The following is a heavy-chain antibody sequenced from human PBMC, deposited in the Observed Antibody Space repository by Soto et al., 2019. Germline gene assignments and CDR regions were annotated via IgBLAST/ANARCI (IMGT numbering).Heavy chain of an antibody. CDR1: GYTFIDYC. D-gene: IGHD2-8*01. CDR2: INPNTGGT. CDR3: ARVNGDAPPRGMDV. V-gene: IGHV1-2*04. Sequence: QVQLVQSGTEVKKPGASVNVSCKASGYTFIDYCIHWVRQAPGQGLEWMGRINPNTGGTYYAQNFQAWVTMTRDTSLSTAYMELTRLRSDDTAVYYCARVNGDAPPRGMDVWGQGTTVTVSS. J-gene: IGHJ6*02.